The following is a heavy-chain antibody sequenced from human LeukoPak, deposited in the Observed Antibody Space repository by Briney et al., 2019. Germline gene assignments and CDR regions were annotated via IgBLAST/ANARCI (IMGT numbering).Heavy chain of an antibody. CDR1: GGSFSSYY. J-gene: IGHJ4*02. CDR3: ARGRIIGAGAGFLDFDY. V-gene: IGHV4-34*01. Sequence: KPSETLSLTCAVYGGSFSSYYWSWIRQPPGKGLEWIGEINHSGVTNYNPSLKSRVTISVDTSKNQFSLKLNSVTAADTALYYCARGRIIGAGAGFLDFDYWGQGILVTVSS. CDR2: INHSGVT. D-gene: IGHD6-19*01.